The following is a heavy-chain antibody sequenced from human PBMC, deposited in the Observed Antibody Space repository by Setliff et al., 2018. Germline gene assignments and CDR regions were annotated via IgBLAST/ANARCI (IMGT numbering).Heavy chain of an antibody. CDR3: ARGDVYSGSYYHFDY. Sequence: ASVKVSCKASGYTFTGYYMHWVRQAPGQGLEWMGWINPNSGGTNYAQNFQGRVTITRDTSASTAYMELSSLTSEDTAIYYCARGDVYSGSYYHFDYWGQGTQVTVSS. D-gene: IGHD1-26*01. CDR1: GYTFTGYY. J-gene: IGHJ4*02. V-gene: IGHV1-2*02. CDR2: INPNSGGT.